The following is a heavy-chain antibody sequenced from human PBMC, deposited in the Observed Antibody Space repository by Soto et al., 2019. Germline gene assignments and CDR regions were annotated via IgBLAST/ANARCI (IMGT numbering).Heavy chain of an antibody. Sequence: TLSLTCAVSGGSISSGGYSWSWIRQPPGKGLEWIGYIYHSGSTYYNPSLKSRVTISVDRSKNQFSLKLSSVTAADTAVYYCASVDTAMATKFDYWGQGTLVTVSS. CDR3: ASVDTAMATKFDY. CDR1: GGSISSGGYS. V-gene: IGHV4-30-2*01. CDR2: IYHSGST. J-gene: IGHJ4*02. D-gene: IGHD5-18*01.